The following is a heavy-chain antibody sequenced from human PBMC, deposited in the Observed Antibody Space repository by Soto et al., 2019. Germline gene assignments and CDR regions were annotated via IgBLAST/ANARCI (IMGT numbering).Heavy chain of an antibody. Sequence: PSETLSLTCAVSGVSIHNSHSFWGWIRQPPGKGLEFIGSVYYSGGSHYNPSLKGRVTISVDTSNNQVSLRVNSVTAADTAVYYCGRVVEGATRHTDSDSWGQGMLVTVPQ. CDR1: GVSIHNSHSF. J-gene: IGHJ5*02. D-gene: IGHD2-15*01. CDR3: GRVVEGATRHTDSDS. CDR2: VYYSGGS. V-gene: IGHV4-39*02.